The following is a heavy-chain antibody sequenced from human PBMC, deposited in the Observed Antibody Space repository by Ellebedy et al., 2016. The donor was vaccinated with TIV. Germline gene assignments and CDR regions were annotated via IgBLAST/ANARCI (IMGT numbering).Heavy chain of an antibody. D-gene: IGHD3-10*01. V-gene: IGHV4-59*08. CDR2: IYYSGST. J-gene: IGHJ6*02. CDR1: GGSISSYY. Sequence: SETLSLXCTVSGGSISSYYWSWIRHPPGKGLEWIGYIYYSGSTNYNPSLKSRVTISVDTSKNQFSLKLSSVTAADTAVYYCARLPGSYYERDYYYYGMDVWGQGTTVTVSS. CDR3: ARLPGSYYERDYYYYGMDV.